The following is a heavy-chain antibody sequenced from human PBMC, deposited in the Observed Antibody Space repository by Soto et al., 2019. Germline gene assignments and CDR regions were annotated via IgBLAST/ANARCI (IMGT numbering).Heavy chain of an antibody. J-gene: IGHJ4*02. Sequence: EVQLVESGGGLVQPGGSLKLSCAASGFTFSGSAMHWVRQASGKGLEWVGRIRSKPNNYATAYGASVKGRFTISRDDSKNMAYLQMPSLTIEDTAVYYCIGWSQWLRYDYWGQGTLVTVSS. D-gene: IGHD6-19*01. CDR3: IGWSQWLRYDY. V-gene: IGHV3-73*02. CDR1: GFTFSGSA. CDR2: IRSKPNNYAT.